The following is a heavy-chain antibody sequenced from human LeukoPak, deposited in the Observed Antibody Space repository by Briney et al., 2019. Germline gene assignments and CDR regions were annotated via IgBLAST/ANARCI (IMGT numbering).Heavy chain of an antibody. CDR3: ARDTGHFDY. CDR1: GGSISSGGYS. D-gene: IGHD7-27*01. Sequence: SQTLSLTCAVSGGSISSGGYSWSWIRQPPGKGLEWIGYIYHSGSTYYNPSLKSRVTISVDRSKNQFSLKLSSVTAADTAVYYCARDTGHFDYWGQGTLVTVSS. V-gene: IGHV4-30-2*01. J-gene: IGHJ4*02. CDR2: IYHSGST.